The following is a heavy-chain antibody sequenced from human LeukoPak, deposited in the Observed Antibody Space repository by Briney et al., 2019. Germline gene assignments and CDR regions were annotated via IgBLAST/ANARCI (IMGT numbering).Heavy chain of an antibody. V-gene: IGHV3-7*01. CDR1: GFSFSTYW. CDR3: ARRTVAFALGFDY. CDR2: LDPNGSEK. J-gene: IGHJ4*02. Sequence: GGSLRLSCVASGFSFSTYWMTWVRQAPGKGLEWVANLDPNGSEKNYVDSVKGRFTISRDNAKNSLYLQMNSLRADDTAVYYCARRTVAFALGFDYWGQGTLVTVSS. D-gene: IGHD6-19*01.